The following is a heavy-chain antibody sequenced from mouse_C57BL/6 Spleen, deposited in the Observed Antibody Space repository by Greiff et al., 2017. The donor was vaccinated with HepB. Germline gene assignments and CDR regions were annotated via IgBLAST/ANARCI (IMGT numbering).Heavy chain of an antibody. Sequence: QVQLQQSGAELVKPGASVKLSCKASGYTFTSYWMHWVKQRPGQGLEWIGMIHPNSGSTNYNEKFKSKATLTVDKSSSTAYMQLSSLTSEDSAVYYCARWGDSSGYSFAYWGQGTLVTVSS. D-gene: IGHD3-2*02. J-gene: IGHJ3*01. V-gene: IGHV1-64*01. CDR3: ARWGDSSGYSFAY. CDR2: IHPNSGST. CDR1: GYTFTSYW.